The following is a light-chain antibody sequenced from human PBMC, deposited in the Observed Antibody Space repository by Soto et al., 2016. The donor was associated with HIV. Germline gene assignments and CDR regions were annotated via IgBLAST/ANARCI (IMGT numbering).Light chain of an antibody. V-gene: IGKV1-5*03. CDR1: QSISGW. Sequence: DIQMTQSPSTLSPSVGDRVTITCRASQSISGWLAWYQQKPGKAPKLLIYKASSLESGVPSRFSGSGSGTEFTLTISSLQPEDFATYYCQQYNTPPWTFGQGTKVEI. CDR2: KAS. J-gene: IGKJ1*01. CDR3: QQYNTPPWT.